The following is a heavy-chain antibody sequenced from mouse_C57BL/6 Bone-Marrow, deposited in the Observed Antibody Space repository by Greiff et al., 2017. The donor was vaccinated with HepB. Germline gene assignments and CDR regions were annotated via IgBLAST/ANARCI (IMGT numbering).Heavy chain of an antibody. J-gene: IGHJ2*01. CDR3: ARRPGPRITTVVAPYFDY. D-gene: IGHD1-1*01. V-gene: IGHV1-72*01. Sequence: QVQLQQPGAELVKPGASVKLSCKASGYTFTSYWMHWVKQRPGRGLEWIGRIDPNSGGTKYNEKFKSKATLTVDKPSSTAYMQLSSLTSEDSAVYYCARRPGPRITTVVAPYFDYWGQGTTLTVSS. CDR1: GYTFTSYW. CDR2: IDPNSGGT.